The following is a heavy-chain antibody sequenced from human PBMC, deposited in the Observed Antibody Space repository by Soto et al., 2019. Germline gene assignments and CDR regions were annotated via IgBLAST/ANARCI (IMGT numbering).Heavy chain of an antibody. CDR2: INHSGST. D-gene: IGHD2-2*01. J-gene: IGHJ4*02. CDR3: ARGTENIVVVPAPKNLVY. V-gene: IGHV4-34*01. CDR1: GGSFSGYY. Sequence: PSETLSLTCAVYGGSFSGYYWSWIRQPPGKGLEWIGEINHSGSTNYNPSLKSRVTISVDTSKNQFSLKLSSVTAADTAVYYCARGTENIVVVPAPKNLVYWGQGTLVTGS.